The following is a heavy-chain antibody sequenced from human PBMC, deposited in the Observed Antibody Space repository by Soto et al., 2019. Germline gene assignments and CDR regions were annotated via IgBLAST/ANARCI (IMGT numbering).Heavy chain of an antibody. V-gene: IGHV3-23*01. CDR1: GFTFSTYA. J-gene: IGHJ6*02. CDR3: VKDWSGDKCPCMDV. D-gene: IGHD3-3*01. Sequence: PGGSLRLSCAASGFTFSTYAMSWVRQAPGKGLEWVSVISGSGSSTYYADSVKGRFTISRDNSKNTLYLQLNSLRAEDTAVYYCVKDWSGDKCPCMDVWGQGTTVTVSS. CDR2: ISGSGSST.